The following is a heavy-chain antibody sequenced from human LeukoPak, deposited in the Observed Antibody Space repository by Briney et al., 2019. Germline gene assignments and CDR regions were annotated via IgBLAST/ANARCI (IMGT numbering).Heavy chain of an antibody. CDR3: ARGRSYDYVWGTDQGIFDY. CDR2: ISSSSSYI. Sequence: GGSLRLSCAASGFTFSSYSMNWVRQAPGKGLEWVSSISSSSSYIYYADSVKGRFTISRDNAKNSLYLQMNSLRAEDTAVYYCARGRSYDYVWGTDQGIFDYWGQGTLVTVSS. D-gene: IGHD3-16*01. J-gene: IGHJ4*02. CDR1: GFTFSSYS. V-gene: IGHV3-21*01.